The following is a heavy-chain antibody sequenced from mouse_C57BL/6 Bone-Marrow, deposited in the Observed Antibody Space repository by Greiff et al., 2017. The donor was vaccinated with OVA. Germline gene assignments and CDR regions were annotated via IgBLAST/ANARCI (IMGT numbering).Heavy chain of an antibody. CDR3: ARAYDYDAMDY. CDR1: GFTFSDFY. V-gene: IGHV7-1*01. Sequence: EVNLVESGGGLVQSGRSLRLSCATSGFTFSDFYMEWVRQAPGKGLEWIAASRNKANDYTTEYSASVKGRFIVSRDTSQSILYLQMNALRAEDTAIYYCARAYDYDAMDYWGQGTSVTVSS. CDR2: SRNKANDYTT. D-gene: IGHD2-10*02. J-gene: IGHJ4*01.